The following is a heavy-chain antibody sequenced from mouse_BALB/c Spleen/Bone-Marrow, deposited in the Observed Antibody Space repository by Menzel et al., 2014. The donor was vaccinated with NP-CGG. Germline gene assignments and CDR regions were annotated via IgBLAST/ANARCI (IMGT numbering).Heavy chain of an antibody. CDR2: IDPANGNT. V-gene: IGHV14-3*02. Sequence: EVNLVESGAELVKPGASVKLSCTASGFNIKDTYMHWVKQRPEQDLEWIGRIDPANGNTKYDPKFQGKATITADTSSNTAYLQLSSLTSEDTAVYYCARSYGSSPFDYWGQGTTLTVSS. J-gene: IGHJ2*01. CDR1: GFNIKDTY. D-gene: IGHD1-1*01. CDR3: ARSYGSSPFDY.